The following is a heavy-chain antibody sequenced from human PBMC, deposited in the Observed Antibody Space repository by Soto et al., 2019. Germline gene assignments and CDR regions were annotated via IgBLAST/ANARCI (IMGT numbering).Heavy chain of an antibody. D-gene: IGHD3-10*01. CDR2: IDPSDSYT. V-gene: IGHV5-10-1*01. CDR1: GYSFTSYW. J-gene: IGHJ6*02. Sequence: GESLKISCKGSGYSFTSYWISRVRQMPGKGLEWMGRIDPSDSYTNYSPSFQGHVTISADKSISTAYLQWSSLKASDTAMYYCARHRDYYGSGSPPMDVWGQGTTVTVSS. CDR3: ARHRDYYGSGSPPMDV.